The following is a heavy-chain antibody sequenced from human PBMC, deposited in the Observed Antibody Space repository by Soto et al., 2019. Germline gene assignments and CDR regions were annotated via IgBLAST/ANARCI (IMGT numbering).Heavy chain of an antibody. CDR1: GFIFSSFS. Sequence: PGGSLRLCCAASGFIFSSFSMNWIRQAPGKGLEWLSYIRSDSNHIGYADSVRGRFTISSDIAKNSLFLQMSSLRDEDTAVYYCARDLAYAFDYWGQGTLVTVSS. J-gene: IGHJ4*02. V-gene: IGHV3-48*02. CDR2: IRSDSNHI. CDR3: ARDLAYAFDY. D-gene: IGHD3-16*01.